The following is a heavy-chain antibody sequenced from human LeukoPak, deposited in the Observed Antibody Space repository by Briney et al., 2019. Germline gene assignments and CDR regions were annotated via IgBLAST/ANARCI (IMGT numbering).Heavy chain of an antibody. CDR1: GFTFTDHY. V-gene: IGHV3-21*01. D-gene: IGHD5-24*01. CDR2: ITSSSSYI. CDR3: ARDRIEMATIIGLDY. Sequence: KTGGSLRLSCATSGFTFTDHYMNWVRQAPGKGLEWVSSITSSSSYIYYADSVKGRFTISRDNAKNSLYLQMNSLRAEDTAVYYCARDRIEMATIIGLDYWGQGTLVTVSS. J-gene: IGHJ4*02.